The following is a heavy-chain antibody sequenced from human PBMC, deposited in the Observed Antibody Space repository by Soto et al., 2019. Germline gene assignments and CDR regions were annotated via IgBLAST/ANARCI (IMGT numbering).Heavy chain of an antibody. D-gene: IGHD6-19*01. Sequence: GGSLRLSCAASGFTFSDYYMSWIRQAPGKGLEWVSYISSSSSYTNYADPVKGRFTISRDNAKNSLYLQMNSLRAEDTAVYYCAKYFRLAGNYDAFVDSWGQGMLVTVSS. J-gene: IGHJ4*02. V-gene: IGHV3-11*03. CDR2: ISSSSSYT. CDR1: GFTFSDYY. CDR3: AKYFRLAGNYDAFVDS.